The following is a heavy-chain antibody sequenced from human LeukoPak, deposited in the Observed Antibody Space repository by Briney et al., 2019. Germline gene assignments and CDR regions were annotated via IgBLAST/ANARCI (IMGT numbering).Heavy chain of an antibody. CDR3: ARDRGTWNDDGFDY. CDR2: IHYSGTT. CDR1: GGAINDYY. D-gene: IGHD1-1*01. V-gene: IGHV4-59*12. Sequence: SETLSLTCTVSGGAINDYYWSWIRQPPGKGLEWIAYIHYSGTTNYNPSLKSRVTISLDTSKNQFSLKLSSVTAADTAVYYCARDRGTWNDDGFDYWGQGTLVTVSS. J-gene: IGHJ4*02.